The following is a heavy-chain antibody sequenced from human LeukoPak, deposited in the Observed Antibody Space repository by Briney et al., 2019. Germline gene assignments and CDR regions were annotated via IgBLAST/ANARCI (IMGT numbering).Heavy chain of an antibody. Sequence: PSETLSLTCTVSGGSISSSSYYWGWIRQPPGKGLEWIGSIYYSGSTYYNPSLKSRVTISVDRSKNQFSLKLSSVTAADTAVYYCAREPAPIAVAATGDDAFDIWGQGTMVTVSS. CDR1: GGSISSSSYY. J-gene: IGHJ3*02. CDR3: AREPAPIAVAATGDDAFDI. V-gene: IGHV4-39*07. D-gene: IGHD6-19*01. CDR2: IYYSGST.